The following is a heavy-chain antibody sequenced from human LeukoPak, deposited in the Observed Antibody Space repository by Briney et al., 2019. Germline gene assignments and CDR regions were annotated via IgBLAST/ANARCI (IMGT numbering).Heavy chain of an antibody. CDR1: GGSISSYY. CDR3: ARGDGDYYDSSGYSHDAFDI. V-gene: IGHV4-59*06. CDR2: IYYSGST. J-gene: IGHJ3*02. D-gene: IGHD3-22*01. Sequence: SETLSLTCTVSGGSISSYYWSWIRQPPGKGLEWIGYIYYSGSTYYNPSLKSRVTISVDTSKNQFSLKLSSVTAADTAVYYCARGDGDYYDSSGYSHDAFDIWGQGTMVTVSS.